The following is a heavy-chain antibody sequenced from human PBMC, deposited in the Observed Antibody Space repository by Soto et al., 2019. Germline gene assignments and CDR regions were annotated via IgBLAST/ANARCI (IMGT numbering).Heavy chain of an antibody. CDR3: ARGKKEQLRYYYDMDD. CDR1: GDSVSSNSAA. D-gene: IGHD6-13*01. J-gene: IGHJ6*02. Sequence: SQTLSLTCAISGDSVSSNSAAWNWIRQSPSRGLGWLGRTYYRSKWYNDYAVSVKSRITINPDTSKNQFSLQLNSVTPEDTAVYYCARGKKEQLRYYYDMDDLGQGTTVTVSS. V-gene: IGHV6-1*01. CDR2: TYYRSKWYN.